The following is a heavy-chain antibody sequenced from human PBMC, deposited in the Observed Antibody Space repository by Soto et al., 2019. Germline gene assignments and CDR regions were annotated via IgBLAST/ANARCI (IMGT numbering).Heavy chain of an antibody. CDR2: ISNDGSS. CDR1: GFTFSSYW. Sequence: EVQLVESGGGLVQPGGSLRLSCVASGFTFSSYWMHWVRQAPGKGLVWVSSISNDGSSIYADPVKGRFTISRDNAKNTLYLQMNSLGAEDTAVYYCARLPNKSPQNWGQGTRVIVSP. J-gene: IGHJ1*01. CDR3: ARLPNKSPQN. V-gene: IGHV3-74*01.